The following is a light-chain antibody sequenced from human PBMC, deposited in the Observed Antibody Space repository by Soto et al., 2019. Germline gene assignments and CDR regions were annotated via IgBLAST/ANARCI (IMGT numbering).Light chain of an antibody. CDR3: VLYMGSGIWV. V-gene: IGLV8-61*01. CDR2: STN. Sequence: QTVVTQEPSFSVSPGGKVTLTCGLSSGSVSTNYYPSWYQQTPGQAPRTLIYSTNTRSSGVPDRFSGSILGNKAALTITGAQADDESDYYWVLYMGSGIWVFGGGTKLTVL. CDR1: SGSVSTNYY. J-gene: IGLJ3*02.